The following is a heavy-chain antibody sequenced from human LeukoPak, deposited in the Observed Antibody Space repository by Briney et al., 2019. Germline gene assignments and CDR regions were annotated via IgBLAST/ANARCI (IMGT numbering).Heavy chain of an antibody. Sequence: TGGSLRLSCAASGFTFDDYAMHWVRQAPGKGLEWVSAISGSGGSTYYADSVKGRFTISRDNSKNTLYLQMNSLRAEDTAVYYCAKDRWLQSRDAFDIWGQGTMVTVSS. V-gene: IGHV3-23*01. J-gene: IGHJ3*02. CDR3: AKDRWLQSRDAFDI. CDR1: GFTFDDYA. CDR2: ISGSGGST. D-gene: IGHD5-24*01.